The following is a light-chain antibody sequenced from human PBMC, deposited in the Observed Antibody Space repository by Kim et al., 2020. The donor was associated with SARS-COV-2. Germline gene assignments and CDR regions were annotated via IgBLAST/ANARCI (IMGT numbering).Light chain of an antibody. J-gene: IGKJ4*01. V-gene: IGKV3-20*01. CDR2: GAS. CDR1: QSVSSSF. CDR3: QQCDNAPLT. Sequence: SPGERATPSCRASQSVSSSFLAWYQQKPGQAPRLLISGASSRATGIPDRFSGSGSGTDFTLTISRLDPEDFAVYYCQQCDNAPLTFGGGTKVDIK.